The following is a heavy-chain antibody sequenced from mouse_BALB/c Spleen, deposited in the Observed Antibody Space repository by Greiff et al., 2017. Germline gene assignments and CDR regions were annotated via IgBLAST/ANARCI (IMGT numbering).Heavy chain of an antibody. CDR1: GYTFTSYW. CDR2: IYPSDSYT. CDR3: TRRGRGSYYTDY. V-gene: IGHV1-69*02. Sequence: QVQLQQPGAELVRPGASVKLSCKASGYTFTSYWINWVKQRPGQGLEWIGNIYPSDSYTNYNQKFKDKATLTVDKSSSTAYMQLSSPTSEDSAVYYCTRRGRGSYYTDYWGQGTTLTVSS. D-gene: IGHD2-12*01. J-gene: IGHJ2*01.